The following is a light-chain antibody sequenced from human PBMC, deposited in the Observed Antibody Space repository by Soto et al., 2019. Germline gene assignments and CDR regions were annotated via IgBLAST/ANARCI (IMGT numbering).Light chain of an antibody. CDR3: SSYTSSNTFYV. V-gene: IGLV2-14*01. J-gene: IGLJ1*01. CDR2: QVS. Sequence: QSVLTQPAFVSGSPGQSITISCTGTSSDVGGYYYVSWYQHHPGKAPKLMIYQVSNRPSGVSNRFSGSKSGNTASLTISGLQAEDEADYYCSSYTSSNTFYVFGTGTKLTVL. CDR1: SSDVGGYYY.